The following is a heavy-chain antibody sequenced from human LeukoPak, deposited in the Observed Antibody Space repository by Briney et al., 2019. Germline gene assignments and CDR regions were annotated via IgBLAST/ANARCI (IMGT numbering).Heavy chain of an antibody. Sequence: PGGSLRLSCAASGFTFSSYEMNWVRQAPGKGLEWVSYISSSGSTTYYAASVKGRFTISGDNAKNSLYLQMNSLRVEDTAVYYCASQKGRIAVAVDYWGQRTLVTVSP. CDR1: GFTFSSYE. V-gene: IGHV3-48*03. CDR3: ASQKGRIAVAVDY. J-gene: IGHJ4*02. CDR2: ISSSGSTT. D-gene: IGHD6-19*01.